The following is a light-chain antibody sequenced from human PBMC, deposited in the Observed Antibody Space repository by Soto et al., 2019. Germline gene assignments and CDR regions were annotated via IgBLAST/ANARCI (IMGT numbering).Light chain of an antibody. CDR1: QRISSN. J-gene: IGKJ1*01. CDR2: GAS. V-gene: IGKV3-15*01. CDR3: QQYNNWPSWT. Sequence: EIVMTQSPDTLSVSPGERATLSCRASQRISSNLAWYQQKPGQAPRLLIYGASTRATGIPARFSGSGSGTEFTLTISSLQSEDFAVYYCQQYNNWPSWTFGQGTKVDIK.